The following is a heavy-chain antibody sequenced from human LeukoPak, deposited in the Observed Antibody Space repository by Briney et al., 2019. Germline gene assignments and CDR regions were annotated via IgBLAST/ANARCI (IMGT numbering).Heavy chain of an antibody. Sequence: GGSLRLSCAGSAFNFSDYGMDWVRQAPGKGLEWVAVIIDDGSDKYYTDSVKGRFTISRDNSKNTLYLQMNSLRAEDTAVYYCAKDKVPAAFDYWGQGTLVTVSS. CDR3: AKDKVPAAFDY. D-gene: IGHD2-2*01. CDR1: AFNFSDYG. J-gene: IGHJ4*02. V-gene: IGHV3-30*18. CDR2: IIDDGSDK.